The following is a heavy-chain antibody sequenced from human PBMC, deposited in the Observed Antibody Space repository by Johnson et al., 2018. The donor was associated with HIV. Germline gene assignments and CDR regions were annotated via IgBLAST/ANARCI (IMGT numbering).Heavy chain of an antibody. Sequence: QMLLVESGGGVVQPGRSLRLSCAASGFTFSSYAMHWVRQAPGKGLEWVAVISYDGSNKYYADSVKGRFTISRDNSKNTVYLQMNSLRAEDTALYYCAKDMRYNWGSPFDIWGQGTMVTVSS. V-gene: IGHV3-30-3*01. J-gene: IGHJ3*02. D-gene: IGHD1-20*01. CDR3: AKDMRYNWGSPFDI. CDR1: GFTFSSYA. CDR2: ISYDGSNK.